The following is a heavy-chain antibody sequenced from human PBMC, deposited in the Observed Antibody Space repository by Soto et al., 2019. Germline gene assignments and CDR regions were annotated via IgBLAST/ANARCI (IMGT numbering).Heavy chain of an antibody. V-gene: IGHV3-30*18. CDR2: ISYDGSNK. CDR3: AKGQYSSSSGYFDY. CDR1: GFTFSSYG. Sequence: SLRLSCAASGFTFSSYGMHWVRQAPGKGLEWVAVISYDGSNKYYADSVKGRFTISRDNSKNTLYLQMNSLRAEDTAVYYCAKGQYSSSSGYFDYWGQGTLVTVSS. D-gene: IGHD6-6*01. J-gene: IGHJ4*02.